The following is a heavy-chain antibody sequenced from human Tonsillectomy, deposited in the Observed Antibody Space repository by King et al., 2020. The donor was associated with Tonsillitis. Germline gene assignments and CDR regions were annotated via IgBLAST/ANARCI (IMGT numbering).Heavy chain of an antibody. D-gene: IGHD6-19*01. CDR1: GFTFSDYW. CDR2: IKKDGSEK. V-gene: IGHV3-7*01. J-gene: IGHJ4*02. CDR3: VGSKGWLPDY. Sequence: DVQLVESGGGLVQPGGSLRLSCAASGFTFSDYWMQWVRQAPGKGLEWVAIIKKDGSEKLFVDSVKDRLTISRDNAKKSLYLQMNSLTAEDTAVYYWVGSKGWLPDYWGQGTLVTVSS.